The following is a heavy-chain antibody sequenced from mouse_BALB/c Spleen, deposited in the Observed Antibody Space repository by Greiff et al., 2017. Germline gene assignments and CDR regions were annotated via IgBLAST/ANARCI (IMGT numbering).Heavy chain of an antibody. CDR3: ARGGPLLRLQRYFDG. D-gene: IGHD1-2*01. Sequence: QVQLQQSGAELMKPGASVKISCKATGYTFSSYWIEWVKQRPGHGLEWIGEILPGSGSTNYNEKFKGKATFTADTSSNTAYMQLSSLTSEDSAVYYCARGGPLLRLQRYFDGWGAGTTVTVSS. J-gene: IGHJ1*01. CDR2: ILPGSGST. V-gene: IGHV1-9*01. CDR1: GYTFSSYW.